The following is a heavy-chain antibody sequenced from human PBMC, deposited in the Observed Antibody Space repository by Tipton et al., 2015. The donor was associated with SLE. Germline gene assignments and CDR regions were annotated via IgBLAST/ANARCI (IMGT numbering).Heavy chain of an antibody. CDR3: ASSSSGYFDY. CDR2: VHPSGST. D-gene: IGHD3-22*01. CDR1: GYSINSNYY. V-gene: IGHV4-38-2*02. Sequence: TLSLTCTVSGYSINSNYYWGWIRQSPGKGLEWIGSVHPSGSTFRNPSLKSRVTMSLDPSKNQFSLKLSSVTAADTAVYYCASSSSGYFDYWGQGTLVTVSS. J-gene: IGHJ4*02.